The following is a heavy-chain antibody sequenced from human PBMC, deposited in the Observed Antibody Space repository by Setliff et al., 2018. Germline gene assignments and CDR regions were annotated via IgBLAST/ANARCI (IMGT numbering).Heavy chain of an antibody. CDR1: GGSFSGYY. Sequence: SETLSLTCAVYGGSFSGYYWSWIRQPPGKGLEWIGEINHSGSTNYNPSLKSRVTISVDTSKNQFSPKLSSVTAADTAVYYCASTNFLPRGFGYYYGSVKMDGWGKGTTVTVSS. CDR3: ASTNFLPRGFGYYYGSVKMDG. V-gene: IGHV4-34*01. D-gene: IGHD3-10*01. CDR2: INHSGST. J-gene: IGHJ6*04.